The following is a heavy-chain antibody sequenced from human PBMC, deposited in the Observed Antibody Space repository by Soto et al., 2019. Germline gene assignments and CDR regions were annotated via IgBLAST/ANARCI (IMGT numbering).Heavy chain of an antibody. CDR1: GFTFSSYC. D-gene: IGHD1-26*01. V-gene: IGHV3-48*02. CDR3: ASEGSWEQLGYFQH. Sequence: GGSLRLSCAAAGFTFSSYCMHWVRQAPGKGLEWVPYISSSSSTTYYADSVKGRFTISRDNAKNSLYLQMNSLRDEDTAVYYCASEGSWEQLGYFQHWGQGTLVTVSS. CDR2: ISSSSSTT. J-gene: IGHJ1*01.